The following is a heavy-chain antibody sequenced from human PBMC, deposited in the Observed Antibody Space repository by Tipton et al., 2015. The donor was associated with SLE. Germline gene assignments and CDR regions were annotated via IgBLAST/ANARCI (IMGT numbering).Heavy chain of an antibody. CDR3: ARLVNYYDRGAFDI. D-gene: IGHD3-22*01. V-gene: IGHV4-4*07. Sequence: TLSLTCTVSGGSISSYYWSWIRQPAGKGLEWIGRLYTSGSTNYNPSLKSRVTMSVDTSKNQFSLKLSSVTAADTAVYYCARLVNYYDRGAFDIWGQGTMVTVSS. CDR2: LYTSGST. J-gene: IGHJ3*02. CDR1: GGSISSYY.